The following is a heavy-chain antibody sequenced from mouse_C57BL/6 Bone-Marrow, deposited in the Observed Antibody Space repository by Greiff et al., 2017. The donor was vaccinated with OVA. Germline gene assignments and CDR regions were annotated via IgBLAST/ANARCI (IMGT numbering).Heavy chain of an antibody. CDR3: ARPLWLRRGGVGY. J-gene: IGHJ2*01. D-gene: IGHD2-2*01. CDR2: INPNTGGT. CDR1: GYTFTDYY. Sequence: EVQLQQSGPELVKPGASVKISCKASGYTFTDYYMNWVQQSHGKSLEWIGDINPNTGGTSYNQKFKGKATLTVDKSSSTAYMELRSLTSEDSAVYYCARPLWLRRGGVGYWGQGTTLTVSS. V-gene: IGHV1-26*01.